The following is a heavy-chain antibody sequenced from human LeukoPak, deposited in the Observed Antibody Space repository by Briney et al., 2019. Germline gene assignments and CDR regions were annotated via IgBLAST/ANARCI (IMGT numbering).Heavy chain of an antibody. V-gene: IGHV3-30*02. D-gene: IGHD6-13*01. CDR2: IRYDGSNK. CDR1: GFTFSSYG. Sequence: PGGPLRLSCAASGFTFSSYGMHWVRQAPGKGLEWVAFIRYDGSNKYYADSVKGRFTISRDNSKNTLYLQMNSPRAEDTAVYYCARSYSSTPQYYYYYYMDVWGKGTTVTVSS. J-gene: IGHJ6*03. CDR3: ARSYSSTPQYYYYYYMDV.